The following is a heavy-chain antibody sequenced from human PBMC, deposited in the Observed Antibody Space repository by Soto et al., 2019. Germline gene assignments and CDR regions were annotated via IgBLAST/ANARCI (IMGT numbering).Heavy chain of an antibody. Sequence: EVQLLESGGGLVQPGGSLRLSCAASGFTFSNYAMSWVRQAPGKGLEWVSGISGSGGSTYYADSVKGRFTISRDNSKNSLYLQMNSLGAEDPAVYYCGKALGSGAGGGYGMDVWGQGTTVTVSS. D-gene: IGHD6-19*01. V-gene: IGHV3-23*01. CDR3: GKALGSGAGGGYGMDV. CDR1: GFTFSNYA. J-gene: IGHJ6*02. CDR2: ISGSGGST.